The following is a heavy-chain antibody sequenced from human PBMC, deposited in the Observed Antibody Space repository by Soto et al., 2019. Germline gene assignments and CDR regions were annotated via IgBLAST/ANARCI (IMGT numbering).Heavy chain of an antibody. V-gene: IGHV4-59*01. CDR1: GGSISSYY. D-gene: IGHD3-16*01. J-gene: IGHJ3*02. CDR3: ARVELRPGGAFDI. Sequence: SETLSLTCTVSGGSISSYYWSWIRQPPGKGLEWIGYIYYSGSTNYNPSLKSRVTISVDTSKNQFSPKLSSVTAADTAVYYCARVELRPGGAFDIWGQGTMVTVSS. CDR2: IYYSGST.